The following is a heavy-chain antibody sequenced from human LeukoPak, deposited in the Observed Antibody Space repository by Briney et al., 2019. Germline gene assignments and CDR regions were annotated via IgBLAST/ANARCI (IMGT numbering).Heavy chain of an antibody. Sequence: GGSLRLSCAASGFSFSDYWMSWVRQAPGKGLEWVSAISGSGGSTYYADSVKGRFTISRDNSKNTLYLQMNSLRAEDTAVYYCAKDREQLAAYDYWGQGTLVTVSS. J-gene: IGHJ4*02. CDR1: GFSFSDYW. V-gene: IGHV3-23*01. D-gene: IGHD6-6*01. CDR3: AKDREQLAAYDY. CDR2: ISGSGGST.